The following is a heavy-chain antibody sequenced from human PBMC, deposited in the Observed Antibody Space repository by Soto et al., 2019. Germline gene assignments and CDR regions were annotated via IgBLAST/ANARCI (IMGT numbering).Heavy chain of an antibody. Sequence: VQLVESGGGLVKPGGSLRLSCAASGFTFTNAWMSWVRQAQGKGLEWVGRIKSKTDGGTTDYAAPVKGRFTISRDDSKTTMYLQMNSLKTEDTAVYYCTTVRYGSFPFHWGQGTMVTVSS. CDR1: GFTFTNAW. J-gene: IGHJ3*01. V-gene: IGHV3-15*01. CDR2: IKSKTDGGTT. CDR3: TTVRYGSFPFH. D-gene: IGHD3-10*01.